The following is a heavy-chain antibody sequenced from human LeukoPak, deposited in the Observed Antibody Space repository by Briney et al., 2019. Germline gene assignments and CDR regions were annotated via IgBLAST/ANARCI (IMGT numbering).Heavy chain of an antibody. CDR2: INPDGSST. V-gene: IGHV3-74*03. J-gene: IGHJ5*02. D-gene: IGHD3-10*01. CDR3: ARDHLYYYGSGNNWFNP. CDR1: GFTFSTFW. Sequence: GGSLRLSCAASGFTFSTFWMHWVRQAPGKGLVWVSRINPDGSSTTYADSVKGRFTVSRDNAKNTLYLQMNSLRAEDTAVYYCARDHLYYYGSGNNWFNPWGQGTLVTVS.